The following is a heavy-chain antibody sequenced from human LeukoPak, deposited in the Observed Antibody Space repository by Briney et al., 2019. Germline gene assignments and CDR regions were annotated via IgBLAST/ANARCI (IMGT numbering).Heavy chain of an antibody. Sequence: GGSLRLSCAASGFTFSSYSMNWVRQAPGKGLEWASSISSSSSYIYYADSVKGRFTISRDNAKNSLYLQMNSLRAEDTAVYYCAREDLCSGGSCYYDYWGQGTLVTVSS. CDR3: AREDLCSGGSCYYDY. D-gene: IGHD2-15*01. J-gene: IGHJ4*02. CDR1: GFTFSSYS. V-gene: IGHV3-21*01. CDR2: ISSSSSYI.